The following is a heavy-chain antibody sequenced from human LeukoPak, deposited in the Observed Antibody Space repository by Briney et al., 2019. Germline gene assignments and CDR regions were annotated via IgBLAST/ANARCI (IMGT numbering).Heavy chain of an antibody. CDR1: GGSISSSSYY. V-gene: IGHV4-39*01. CDR3: ARSGGFGATRYYYYGMDV. J-gene: IGHJ6*02. D-gene: IGHD3-10*01. Sequence: PSETLSLTCTVSGGSISSSSYYWGWIRQPPGKGLEWIGSIYYSGSTYYNPSLKSRVTISVDTSKNQFSLKLSSVTAADTAVYYCARSGGFGATRYYYYGMDVWGQGTTVTVSS. CDR2: IYYSGST.